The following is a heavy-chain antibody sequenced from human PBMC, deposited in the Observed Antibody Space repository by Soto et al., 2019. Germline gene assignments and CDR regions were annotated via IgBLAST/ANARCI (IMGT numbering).Heavy chain of an antibody. V-gene: IGHV1-2*04. J-gene: IGHJ6*02. CDR3: WMGDFTNCSYDVFSFCYYHAMDV. CDR2: INPKSGGT. D-gene: IGHD2-21*01. Sequence: ASLKVSSNXTGYCFTNNHIHRGRQAPGQGLEWLGRINPKSGGTSTAQTFQGWVTMTTDTAISTTSKQLTRLTSDATAVYYCWMGDFTNCSYDVFSFCYYHAMDVWGQGTTVTVSS. CDR1: GYCFTNNH.